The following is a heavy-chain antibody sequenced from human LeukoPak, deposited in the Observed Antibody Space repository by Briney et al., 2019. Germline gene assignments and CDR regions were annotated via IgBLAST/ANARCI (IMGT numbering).Heavy chain of an antibody. CDR1: GYTFTSYD. D-gene: IGHD3-9*01. CDR2: MNPNSGNT. V-gene: IGHV1-8*01. J-gene: IGHJ3*02. Sequence: GASVKVSCKASGYTFTSYDINWVRQATGQGLEWMGWMNPNSGNTGYAQKFQGRVTMTRNTSISTAYMELSSLRSEDTAVYYCARGYILTGYTTMIDALDIWGQGTMVTVSS. CDR3: ARGYILTGYTTMIDALDI.